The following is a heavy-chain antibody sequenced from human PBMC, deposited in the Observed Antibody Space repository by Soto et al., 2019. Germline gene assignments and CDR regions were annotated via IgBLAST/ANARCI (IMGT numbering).Heavy chain of an antibody. Sequence: QGHLVQSGAEVKEPGASVKISCKASRYTFTAYAIHWLRQAPGQSLERLGWIDTGNQNTKYSPAFQDRVTITADTCANRADMELSSLSFEDTAVYYCARDAKWDPRGVEAQQDDYFDSWGQGTLVTVSA. V-gene: IGHV1-3*04. CDR1: RYTFTAYA. J-gene: IGHJ4*02. CDR2: IDTGNQNT. D-gene: IGHD1-26*01. CDR3: ARDAKWDPRGVEAQQDDYFDS.